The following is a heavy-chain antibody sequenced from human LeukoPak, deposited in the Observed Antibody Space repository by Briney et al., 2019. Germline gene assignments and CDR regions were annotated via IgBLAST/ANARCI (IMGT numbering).Heavy chain of an antibody. J-gene: IGHJ4*02. V-gene: IGHV1-2*02. D-gene: IGHD1-26*01. CDR3: ARGAVMRELLDFDY. Sequence: ASVKVSCKASGYTFTGYYMHWVRRAPGQGLEWMGWINPNSGGTNYAQKFQGRVTMTRDTSISTAYMELSRLRSDDTAVYYCARGAVMRELLDFDYWGQGTLVTVSS. CDR1: GYTFTGYY. CDR2: INPNSGGT.